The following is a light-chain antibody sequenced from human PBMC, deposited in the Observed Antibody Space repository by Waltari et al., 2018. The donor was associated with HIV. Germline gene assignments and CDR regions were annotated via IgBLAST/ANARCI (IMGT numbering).Light chain of an antibody. Sequence: QSVLTQPPSASGTPGQRVPISCSGRNSNIGRHSVSWSQQVPGTAPKRLSYGNRQRPSGVPDRCAGSKSGNSASLASSGLRSEDEGEYYCAGWEDSVNGDVIFGGGTKLTVL. CDR2: GNR. J-gene: IGLJ2*01. CDR1: NSNIGRHS. V-gene: IGLV1-44*01. CDR3: AGWEDSVNGDVI.